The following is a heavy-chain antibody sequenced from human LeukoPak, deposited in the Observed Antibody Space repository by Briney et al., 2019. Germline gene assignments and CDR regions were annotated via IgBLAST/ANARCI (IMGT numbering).Heavy chain of an antibody. CDR3: AKDRGGFSGSYLFDY. Sequence: GSLRLSCAASGFTFSSYGMSWVRQAPGKGLEWVSAISGSGGSTYYADSVKGRFTISRDNSKNTLYLQMNSLRAEDTAVYYCAKDRGGFSGSYLFDYWGQGTLVTVSS. D-gene: IGHD1-26*01. J-gene: IGHJ4*02. CDR1: GFTFSSYG. CDR2: ISGSGGST. V-gene: IGHV3-23*01.